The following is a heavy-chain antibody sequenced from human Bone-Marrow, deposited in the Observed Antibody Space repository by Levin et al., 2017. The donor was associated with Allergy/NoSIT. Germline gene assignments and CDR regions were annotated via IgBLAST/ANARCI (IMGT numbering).Heavy chain of an antibody. CDR1: GFIFSSYG. Sequence: GESLKISCAASGFIFSSYGIHWVRQAPGKGLEWVAVIWSDGNKKYYADSVKGRFTNSRDNSNNTLSLQMNSLTVEDTAVYYCARDAGQLRWEYYFDSWGQGTLVTVSS. V-gene: IGHV3-33*01. D-gene: IGHD4-23*01. CDR3: ARDAGQLRWEYYFDS. CDR2: IWSDGNKK. J-gene: IGHJ4*02.